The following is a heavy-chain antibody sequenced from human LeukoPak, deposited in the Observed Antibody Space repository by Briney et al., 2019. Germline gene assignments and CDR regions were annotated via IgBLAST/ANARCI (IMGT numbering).Heavy chain of an antibody. CDR2: INSDGTST. Sequence: PGGSLRLSCAASGFTFSSYWMHWVRQAPGKGLVWVSRINSDGTSTSYADSVTGRFTISRDNAKSSLYLQMNSLRAEDTALYYCARGQGDFWSGSYYYYYMDVWGKGTTVTVSS. CDR1: GFTFSSYW. V-gene: IGHV3-74*01. D-gene: IGHD3-3*01. J-gene: IGHJ6*03. CDR3: ARGQGDFWSGSYYYYYMDV.